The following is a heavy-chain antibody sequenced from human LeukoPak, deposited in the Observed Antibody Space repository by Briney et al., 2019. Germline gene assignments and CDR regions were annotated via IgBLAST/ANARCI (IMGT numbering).Heavy chain of an antibody. CDR3: ARLHSSSWSWFVFDI. V-gene: IGHV4-31*03. CDR1: GGSISSGGYY. Sequence: PSETLSLPCTVSGGSISSGGYYWSWIRQHPGKGLEWIGYIYYSGSTYYNPSLKSRVTISVDTSKNQFSLKLSSVTAADTAVYYCARLHSSSWSWFVFDIWGQGTIVTVSS. J-gene: IGHJ3*02. D-gene: IGHD6-13*01. CDR2: IYYSGST.